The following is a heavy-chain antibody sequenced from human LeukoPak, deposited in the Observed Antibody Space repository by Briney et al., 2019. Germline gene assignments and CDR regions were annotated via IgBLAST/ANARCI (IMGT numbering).Heavy chain of an antibody. CDR3: AKPRFGELLPHY. CDR2: ISGSGGST. CDR1: GFTFSSYA. J-gene: IGHJ4*02. Sequence: GGSLRLSCTASGFTFSSYAMSWVRQAPGKGLEWVSAISGSGGSTYYADSVKGRFTISRDNSKNTLYLQMNSLRAEDTAVYYCAKPRFGELLPHYWGQGTLVTVSS. D-gene: IGHD3-10*01. V-gene: IGHV3-23*01.